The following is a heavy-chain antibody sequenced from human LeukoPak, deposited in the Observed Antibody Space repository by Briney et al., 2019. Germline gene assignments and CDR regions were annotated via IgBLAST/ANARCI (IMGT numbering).Heavy chain of an antibody. Sequence: GSGPTLVKPTQTLTLTCTFSGFSLSTSGVGVGWVRQPPVKALEWLALIYWDDDKRYNSSLKSRLTITKDTSKNQVALTMTNVDPVDTATYYCVHRRIYSPFDYWGQGALVTVSS. J-gene: IGHJ4*02. CDR1: GFSLSTSGVG. CDR2: IYWDDDK. D-gene: IGHD4-11*01. V-gene: IGHV2-5*02. CDR3: VHRRIYSPFDY.